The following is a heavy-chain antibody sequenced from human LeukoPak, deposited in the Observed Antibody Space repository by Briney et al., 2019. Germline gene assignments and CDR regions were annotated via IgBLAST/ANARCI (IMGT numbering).Heavy chain of an antibody. Sequence: ASVKVSCKASGYTFTSYDINWVRQATGQGLEWMGWMNPNSGNTGYAQKFQGRVTMTRNTSISTAYMELSSLRSEDTAVYYCAREGKTYYYDSSGYYSSRRVDYWGQGTLVTVSS. V-gene: IGHV1-8*01. CDR3: AREGKTYYYDSSGYYSSRRVDY. CDR2: MNPNSGNT. D-gene: IGHD3-22*01. CDR1: GYTFTSYD. J-gene: IGHJ4*02.